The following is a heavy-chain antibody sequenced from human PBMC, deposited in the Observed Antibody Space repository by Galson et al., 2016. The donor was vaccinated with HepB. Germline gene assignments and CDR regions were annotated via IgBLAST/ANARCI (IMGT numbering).Heavy chain of an antibody. D-gene: IGHD3-22*01. CDR3: ARRAATYDSSGYYYGADGDY. J-gene: IGHJ4*02. CDR2: IYYSGST. CDR1: GGSISSSSYY. Sequence: SETLSPTCTVSGGSISSSSYYWGWIRQPPGKGLEWIGSIYYSGSTYYNPSLKSRVTISVDTSKNQFSLKLSSVTAADTAVYYCARRAATYDSSGYYYGADGDYWGQGTLVTVSS. V-gene: IGHV4-39*01.